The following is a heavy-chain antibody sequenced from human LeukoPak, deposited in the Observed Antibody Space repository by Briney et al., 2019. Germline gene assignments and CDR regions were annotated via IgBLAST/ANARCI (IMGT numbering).Heavy chain of an antibody. D-gene: IGHD3-22*01. CDR1: GYTFTSYD. CDR3: ARGYYYYDSSGSWAFDI. Sequence: GASVKVSCKASGYTFTSYDINWVRQATGQGLEWMGWMNPNSGNTGYAQKFQGRVTMTRNTSISTAYMELSSLRSEDTAVYYCARGYYYYDSSGSWAFDIWGQGTMVTVSS. V-gene: IGHV1-8*01. J-gene: IGHJ3*02. CDR2: MNPNSGNT.